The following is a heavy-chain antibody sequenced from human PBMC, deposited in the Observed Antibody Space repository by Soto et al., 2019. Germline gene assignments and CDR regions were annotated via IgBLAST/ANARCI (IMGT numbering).Heavy chain of an antibody. V-gene: IGHV4-30-4*01. D-gene: IGHD3-10*01. CDR3: ARWWFGEFFDY. Sequence: QVQLQESGPGLVKPSQTLSLTCTVSGGSISSGDYYWSWIRQPPGKGLEWIGFIYYSGSTYYNPSLKITVTISVDTSKNQFSLKLSSVTAADTAVYYCARWWFGEFFDYWGQGTLVTVSS. J-gene: IGHJ4*02. CDR1: GGSISSGDYY. CDR2: IYYSGST.